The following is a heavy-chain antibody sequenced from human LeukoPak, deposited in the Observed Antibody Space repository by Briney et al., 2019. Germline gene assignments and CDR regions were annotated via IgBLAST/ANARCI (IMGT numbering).Heavy chain of an antibody. Sequence: ASVKVSCKASGYTFTSYGIIWVRQAPGQGLEWMGWISAYNGNTNYAQKFQGRVTVTTDTSTSTAYMDLRSLRSDDTAVYYCARHLLYCSGGSCYPGTPFDYWGQGTLVTVSS. CDR2: ISAYNGNT. CDR3: ARHLLYCSGGSCYPGTPFDY. J-gene: IGHJ4*02. V-gene: IGHV1-18*01. D-gene: IGHD2-15*01. CDR1: GYTFTSYG.